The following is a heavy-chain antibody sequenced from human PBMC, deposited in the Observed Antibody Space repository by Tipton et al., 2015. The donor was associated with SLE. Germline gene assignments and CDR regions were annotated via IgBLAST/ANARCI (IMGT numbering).Heavy chain of an antibody. D-gene: IGHD3-10*01. CDR1: GFTFDDYA. CDR3: AKDRVGLINAFDI. CDR2: ISWNSGSI. J-gene: IGHJ3*02. V-gene: IGHV3-9*01. Sequence: SLRLSCAASGFTFDDYAMHWVRQAPGKGLEWVSGISWNSGSIGYADSVKGRFTISRDNAKNSLYLQMNSLRAEDTALYYCAKDRVGLINAFDIWGQGTMVTVSS.